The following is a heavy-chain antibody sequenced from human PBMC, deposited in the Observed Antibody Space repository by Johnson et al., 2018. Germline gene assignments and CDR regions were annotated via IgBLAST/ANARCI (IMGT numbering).Heavy chain of an antibody. V-gene: IGHV3-49*03. CDR2: IRSKAYGGTT. J-gene: IGHJ6*03. Sequence: VQLVQSGGGLVQPGRSLRLSCTASGFTFGDYAMSWFRQAPGKGLEGVGFIRSKAYGGTTEYAASVKGRFTISRDVSKNTLYLQMNSLKTEDTAVYYCTTVGGYSYGSYYYYYYYMDVWGKGTTVTVSS. CDR1: GFTFGDYA. CDR3: TTVGGYSYGSYYYYYYYMDV. D-gene: IGHD5-18*01.